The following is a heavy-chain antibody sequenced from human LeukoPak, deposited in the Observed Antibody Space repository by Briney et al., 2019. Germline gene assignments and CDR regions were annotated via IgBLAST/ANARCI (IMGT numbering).Heavy chain of an antibody. CDR1: GFTFSSYG. CDR2: IWYDGSKQ. V-gene: IGHV3-33*01. J-gene: IGHJ4*02. Sequence: GGSLRLSCTASGFTFSSYGMHWVRQAPGKGLEWVAVIWYDGSKQYYADSVKGRSTISRDNSKSTLYLQMNSLRAEDTAVYYCAREGPYYFDYWGQGTVVTVSS. CDR3: AREGPYYFDY.